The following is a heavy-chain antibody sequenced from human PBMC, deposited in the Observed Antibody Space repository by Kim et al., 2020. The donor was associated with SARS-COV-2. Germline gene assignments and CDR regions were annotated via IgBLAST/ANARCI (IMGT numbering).Heavy chain of an antibody. CDR2: ISSSSSTI. CDR3: ARDRYDILTGYPGYYYYGMDV. V-gene: IGHV3-48*04. CDR1: GFTFSSYS. D-gene: IGHD3-9*01. J-gene: IGHJ6*02. Sequence: GGSLRLSCAASGFTFSSYSMNWVRQAPGKGLEWVSYISSSSSTIYYADSVKGRFTISRDNAKNSLYLQMNSLRAEDTAVYYCARDRYDILTGYPGYYYYGMDVWGQGTTVTVSS.